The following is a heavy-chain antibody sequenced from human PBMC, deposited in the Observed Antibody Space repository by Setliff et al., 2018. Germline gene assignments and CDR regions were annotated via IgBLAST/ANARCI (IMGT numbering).Heavy chain of an antibody. J-gene: IGHJ3*02. CDR2: IYYSGST. D-gene: IGHD5-18*01. V-gene: IGHV4-39*07. CDR3: ARGYSYGYGHDAFDI. Sequence: NPSETLSLTCTVSDVSISSSSFYWAWIRQPPGKGLEWIGSIYYSGSTNYNPSLKSRVTISVDTSKNQFSLKLSSVTAADTAVYYCARGYSYGYGHDAFDIWGQGTMVTVSS. CDR1: DVSISSSSFY.